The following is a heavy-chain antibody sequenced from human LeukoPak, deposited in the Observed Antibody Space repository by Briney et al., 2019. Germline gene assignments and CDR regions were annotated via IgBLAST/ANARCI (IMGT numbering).Heavy chain of an antibody. J-gene: IGHJ4*02. CDR1: GFTFSSYA. D-gene: IGHD6-19*01. Sequence: PGGYLRLSCSASGFTFSSYAMHWVRQAPGKGLEYVSAISSNGGSTYYADSVKGRFTISRDNSKNTLYLQMSSLRAEDTAVYYCVKGSSGWYSGTDYWGQGTLVTVSS. CDR3: VKGSSGWYSGTDY. CDR2: ISSNGGST. V-gene: IGHV3-64D*06.